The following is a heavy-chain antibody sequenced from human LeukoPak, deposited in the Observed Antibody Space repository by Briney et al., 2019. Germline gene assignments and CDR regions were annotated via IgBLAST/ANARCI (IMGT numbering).Heavy chain of an antibody. CDR1: GDSISSYY. V-gene: IGHV4-59*12. J-gene: IGHJ4*02. Sequence: KPSETLSLTCTVSGDSISSYYWSWIRQPPGKGLEWIGYIYHSGSTYYNPSLKSRVTISVDRSKNQFSLKLSSVTAADTAVYYCARDQPGGYYGDYDYWGQGTLVTVSS. CDR2: IYHSGST. D-gene: IGHD4-17*01. CDR3: ARDQPGGYYGDYDY.